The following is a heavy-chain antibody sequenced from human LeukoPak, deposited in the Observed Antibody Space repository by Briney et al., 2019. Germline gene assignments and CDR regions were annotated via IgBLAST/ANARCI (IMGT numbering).Heavy chain of an antibody. V-gene: IGHV3-23*01. Sequence: GGSLRLSCAASGFTFSSYGMSWVRQAPGKGLEWVSAVSGSGGSTYYADSVKGRFTISRDNSKTTLYLQMNSLRADDTAIYYCAKGRYRLLSPYYFDSWGQGTLVTVSS. CDR3: AKGRYRLLSPYYFDS. CDR2: VSGSGGST. J-gene: IGHJ4*02. D-gene: IGHD2-2*01. CDR1: GFTFSSYG.